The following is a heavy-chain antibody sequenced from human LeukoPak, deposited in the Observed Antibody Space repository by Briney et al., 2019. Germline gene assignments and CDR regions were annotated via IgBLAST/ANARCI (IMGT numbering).Heavy chain of an antibody. Sequence: PSETLSLTCTVSGGSISSYYWSWIRQPAGKGLEWIGEINHSGSTNYNPSLKSRVTISVDTSKNQFSLKLSSVTAADTAVYYCARDPEDNAFDIWGQGTMVTVSS. J-gene: IGHJ3*02. CDR2: INHSGST. D-gene: IGHD2-15*01. CDR3: ARDPEDNAFDI. CDR1: GGSISSYY. V-gene: IGHV4-59*01.